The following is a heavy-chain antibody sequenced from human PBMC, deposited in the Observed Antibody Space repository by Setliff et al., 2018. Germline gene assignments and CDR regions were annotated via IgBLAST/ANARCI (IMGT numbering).Heavy chain of an antibody. V-gene: IGHV1-69*10. CDR2: IIPVLGMT. Sequence: SSVKVSCKASGDPFNAYGVSWVRQAPGQGLEWMGAIIPVLGMTDYAQKFQGRLTITADQSTTTVYMELSSLRFDDTALYYCARGPSPTVTPSRLIYFYHMDVWGTGTTVTVSS. CDR3: ARGPSPTVTPSRLIYFYHMDV. J-gene: IGHJ6*03. D-gene: IGHD4-17*01. CDR1: GDPFNAYG.